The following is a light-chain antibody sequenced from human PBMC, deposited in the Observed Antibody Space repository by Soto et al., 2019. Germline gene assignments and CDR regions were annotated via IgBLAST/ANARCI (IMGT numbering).Light chain of an antibody. CDR2: ENN. Sequence: QSVLTQPPSVSEAPGQRVTISCTGSSSNIGAGYEAHSYQQVPGTAPKLLIYENNNRPSGVPDRFSGSKSGTSASLAITGLQAEDEAEYYCQFYDSSLSGYVFGTGTKVTVL. V-gene: IGLV1-40*01. CDR1: SSNIGAGYE. J-gene: IGLJ1*01. CDR3: QFYDSSLSGYV.